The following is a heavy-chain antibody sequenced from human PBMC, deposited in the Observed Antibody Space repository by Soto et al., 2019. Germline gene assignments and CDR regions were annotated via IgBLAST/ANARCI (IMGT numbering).Heavy chain of an antibody. CDR1: GGSFSGYY. V-gene: IGHV4-34*01. CDR3: ARRITIFGVVNNFDY. J-gene: IGHJ4*02. CDR2: INHSGST. D-gene: IGHD3-3*01. Sequence: SETLSLTCAVYGGSFSGYYWSWIRQPPGKGLEWIGEINHSGSTNYNPSLESRVTISVDTSKNQFSLKLSSVTAADTAVYYCARRITIFGVVNNFDYWGQGTLVTVSS.